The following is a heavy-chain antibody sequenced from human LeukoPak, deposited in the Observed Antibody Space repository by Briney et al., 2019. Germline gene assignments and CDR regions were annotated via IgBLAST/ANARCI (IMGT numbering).Heavy chain of an antibody. Sequence: GGSLRLSCAASGLTFSSYGMHWVRQAPGKGLEWVAVIWYDGSNKYYADSVKGRFTISRDNSKNTLYLQMNSLRAEDTAVYYCARAYDFWSGPIDYWGQGTLVTVSS. CDR2: IWYDGSNK. V-gene: IGHV3-33*01. CDR1: GLTFSSYG. D-gene: IGHD3-3*01. CDR3: ARAYDFWSGPIDY. J-gene: IGHJ4*02.